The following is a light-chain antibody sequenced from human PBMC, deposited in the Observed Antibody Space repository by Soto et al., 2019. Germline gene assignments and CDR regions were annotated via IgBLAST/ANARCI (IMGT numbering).Light chain of an antibody. Sequence: DIQMTQSPSSLSASVGDRVTITCRAGQGIGNYLAWYQQKPGRVPKLLIHAATTLQSGVPSRFSGSGTGTDFTLTISSLQPEDAAIYFCQKCNSPPPFTFGPGTKVDIK. CDR1: QGIGNY. V-gene: IGKV1-27*01. CDR3: QKCNSPPPFT. J-gene: IGKJ3*01. CDR2: AAT.